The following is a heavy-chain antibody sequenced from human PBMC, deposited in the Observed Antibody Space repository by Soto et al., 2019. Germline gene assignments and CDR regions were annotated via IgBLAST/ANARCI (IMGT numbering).Heavy chain of an antibody. J-gene: IGHJ4*02. CDR2: MWSEGGDE. CDR3: AIEPPDDTSGYFALDY. CDR1: GFIFSSYG. V-gene: IGHV3-33*01. Sequence: QVQLVESGGVVVQPGRSLRLSCAASGFIFSSYGMHWVRQAPGKGLEWVAVMWSEGGDEHYADSVKGGFTISRDNSRNTLYLHMKSLRAEDTAGYYCAIEPPDDTSGYFALDYWGQGTLVTVSS. D-gene: IGHD3-22*01.